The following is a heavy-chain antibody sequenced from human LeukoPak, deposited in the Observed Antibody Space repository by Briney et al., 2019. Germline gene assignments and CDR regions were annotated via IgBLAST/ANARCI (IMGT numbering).Heavy chain of an antibody. V-gene: IGHV4-34*01. CDR2: INNSGST. CDR1: GGSFRVYS. CDR3: ARGHHRGSSNSCYARWDY. J-gene: IGHJ4*02. Sequence: PSETLSLTCAVYGGSFRVYSWSWIRQPPGKGREWIGEINNSGSTNYNPPLKSRVTISVDTSKHQFSLKLSSVTAADTAVYYCARGHHRGSSNSCYARWDYWGQGTLVTVSS. D-gene: IGHD2-2*01.